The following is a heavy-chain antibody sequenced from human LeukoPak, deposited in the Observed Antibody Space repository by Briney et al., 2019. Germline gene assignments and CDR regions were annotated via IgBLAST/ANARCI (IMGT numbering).Heavy chain of an antibody. CDR3: ASQRGQVTARNSDAFDI. Sequence: ASVKVSCKASGGTFSSYAISWVRQAPGQGLERMGRIIPILGIANYAQKFQGRVTITADKSTSTAYMELSSLRSEDTAVYYCASQRGQVTARNSDAFDIWGQGTMVTVSS. J-gene: IGHJ3*02. V-gene: IGHV1-69*04. CDR2: IIPILGIA. CDR1: GGTFSSYA. D-gene: IGHD2-21*02.